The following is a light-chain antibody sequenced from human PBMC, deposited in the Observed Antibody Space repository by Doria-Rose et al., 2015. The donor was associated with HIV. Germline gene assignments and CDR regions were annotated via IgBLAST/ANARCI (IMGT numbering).Light chain of an antibody. CDR3: GSYTSSTTVI. CDR1: SSDVGGYKY. CDR2: DVN. Sequence: QSVLTQPASVSGSPGQSITISCTGTSSDVGGYKYVSWYQHFPGKAPKLLIYDVNMRPSGVSNRFSGSKSGNTASLTISGVQAEDEADYYCGSYTSSTTVIFGGGTKLTAL. J-gene: IGLJ2*01. V-gene: IGLV2-14*03.